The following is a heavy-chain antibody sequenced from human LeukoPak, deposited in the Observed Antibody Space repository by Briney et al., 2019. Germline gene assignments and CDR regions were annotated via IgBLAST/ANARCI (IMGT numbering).Heavy chain of an antibody. CDR3: AKARPYYYGSGSYYPNWFDP. V-gene: IGHV3-30*18. D-gene: IGHD3-10*01. CDR2: ISYEGSNK. CDR1: RFTLRKYA. J-gene: IGHJ5*02. Sequence: GGSFARSRVATRFTLRKYAMSRVRQAPGKELEWVAVISYEGSNKYYADSVKGRFTISRDNSENTLYLQMNSLRAEDTAVYYCAKARPYYYGSGSYYPNWFDPWGQGTLVTVSS.